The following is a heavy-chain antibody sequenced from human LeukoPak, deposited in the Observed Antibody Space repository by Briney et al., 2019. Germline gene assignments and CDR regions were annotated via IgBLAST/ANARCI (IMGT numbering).Heavy chain of an antibody. CDR1: GGSISSYY. D-gene: IGHD6-13*01. CDR2: IYYSGST. J-gene: IGHJ6*03. V-gene: IGHV4-59*01. CDR3: ARAYSSSWTNYYYYMDV. Sequence: PSETLSLTCTVSGGSISSYYWSWIRQPPGKGLEWIGYIYYSGSTNYNPSLKSRVTISVDTSKNQFSLKLSSVTAADTAVYYCARAYSSSWTNYYYYMDVWGKGTTVTISS.